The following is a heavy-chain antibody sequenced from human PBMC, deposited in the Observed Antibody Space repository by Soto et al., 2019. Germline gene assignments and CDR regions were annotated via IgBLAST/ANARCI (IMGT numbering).Heavy chain of an antibody. J-gene: IGHJ5*02. CDR3: AREKQQLVESNWFDP. V-gene: IGHV1-3*01. Sequence: QVQLVQSGAEVKKPGASVKVSCKASGYTFTSYPIHWVRQAHGQRREWMGWINAGNGNTKYSQKFQGRVTITRDTSASTAYMEMSSLRSEDTAVYYCAREKQQLVESNWFDPWGQGTLVTVSS. D-gene: IGHD6-6*01. CDR2: INAGNGNT. CDR1: GYTFTSYP.